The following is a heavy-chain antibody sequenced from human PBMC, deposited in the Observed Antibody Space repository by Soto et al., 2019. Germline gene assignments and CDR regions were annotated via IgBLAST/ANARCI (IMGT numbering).Heavy chain of an antibody. D-gene: IGHD6-13*01. CDR3: ASDRRSSWYGLYWFDP. Sequence: QVQLVESGGGVVQPGRSLRLSCAASGFTFSSYAMHWVRQAPGKGLEWVAVISYDGSNKYYADSVKGRFTISRDNSKNTLYLQMKRLRAEDTDVYYCASDRRSSWYGLYWFDPWGQGTLVTVSS. J-gene: IGHJ5*02. CDR1: GFTFSSYA. CDR2: ISYDGSNK. V-gene: IGHV3-30-3*01.